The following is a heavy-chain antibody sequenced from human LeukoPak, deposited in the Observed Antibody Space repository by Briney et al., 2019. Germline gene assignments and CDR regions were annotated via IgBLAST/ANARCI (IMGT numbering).Heavy chain of an antibody. D-gene: IGHD3-22*01. CDR1: GYTFTGYY. CDR2: INPNSGGT. Sequence: ASVKVSCKASGYTFTGYYMHSVRQAPGQGLEWMGWINPNSGGTNYAQKFQGRVTMTRDTSISTAYMELSRLRSDDTAVYYCARRSDYYYDSSGVGTYYFDYWGQGTLVTVSS. CDR3: ARRSDYYYDSSGVGTYYFDY. V-gene: IGHV1-2*02. J-gene: IGHJ4*02.